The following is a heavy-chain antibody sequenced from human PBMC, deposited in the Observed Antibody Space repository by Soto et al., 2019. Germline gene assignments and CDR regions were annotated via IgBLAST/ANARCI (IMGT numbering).Heavy chain of an antibody. CDR1: GFTFSSYW. J-gene: IGHJ4*02. D-gene: IGHD6-13*01. Sequence: EVPLVESGGGLVQPGGSLRLSCAASGFTFSSYWMHWVRQAPGKGLVWVSRINSDGSSTSYADSVKGRFTISRDNAKNTLYLQMNSLRAEDTAVYYCARERGKGAAVHFDYWGQGTRVTVSS. CDR2: INSDGSST. V-gene: IGHV3-74*01. CDR3: ARERGKGAAVHFDY.